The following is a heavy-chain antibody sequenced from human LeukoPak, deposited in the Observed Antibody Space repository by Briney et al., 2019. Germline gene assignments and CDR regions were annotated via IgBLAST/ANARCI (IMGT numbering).Heavy chain of an antibody. CDR3: AREEYSSSGWANYFDY. V-gene: IGHV4-61*02. CDR1: GGSISSGSYY. D-gene: IGHD6-6*01. CDR2: IYTSGST. J-gene: IGHJ4*02. Sequence: PSETLSLTCTVSGGSISSGSYYWSWIRQPAGKGLEWIGLIYTSGSTNYNPSLKSRVTISVDTSKNQFSLKLSSVTAADTAVYYCAREEYSSSGWANYFDYWGQGTLVTVSS.